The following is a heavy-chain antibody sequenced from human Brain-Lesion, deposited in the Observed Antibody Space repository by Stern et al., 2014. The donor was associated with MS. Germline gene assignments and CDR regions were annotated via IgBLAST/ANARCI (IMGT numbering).Heavy chain of an antibody. J-gene: IGHJ4*02. Sequence: VQLVESGGDLVQPGRSLRLSCAAFGFTLDDYAMHWVRHGPGQGLGWVAGISWNSGTIGYADSVKGRFTTSRDNAYSSLYLQMNSLRPEDTALYYCARDITGSSAYFAYWGQGTLVTVSS. CDR3: ARDITGSSAYFAY. V-gene: IGHV3-9*01. CDR1: GFTLDDYA. D-gene: IGHD1-14*01. CDR2: ISWNSGTI.